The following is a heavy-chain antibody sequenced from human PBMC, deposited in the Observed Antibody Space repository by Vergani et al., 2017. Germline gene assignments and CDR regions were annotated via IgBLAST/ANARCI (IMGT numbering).Heavy chain of an antibody. CDR1: GYSIPNTNYY. CDR2: VHSTGTT. V-gene: IGHV4-39*01. J-gene: IGHJ2*01. CDR3: ARHLTTWYVSPFDL. Sequence: QLQLQESGPGLVKPSQTLSLTCTVSGYSIPNTNYYWGWIRQPPGKGLEWLATVHSTGTTYYNPSLKSRLAVSVDSSKNYLSLNLTSVTATDTACYYCARHLTTWYVSPFDLWGRGALVTVSS. D-gene: IGHD6-13*01.